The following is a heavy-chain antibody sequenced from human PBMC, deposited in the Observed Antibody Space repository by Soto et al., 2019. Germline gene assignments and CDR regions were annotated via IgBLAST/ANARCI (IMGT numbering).Heavy chain of an antibody. CDR1: GFTFSDYY. D-gene: IGHD3-10*01. CDR2: ISSSGSTI. J-gene: IGHJ4*02. Sequence: PGGSLRLSCAASGFTFSDYYMSWIRQAPGKGLERVSYISSSGSTIYYADSVKGRFTISRDNAKNSLYLQMNSLRAEDTAVYYCARVDGSGSYYNEYYFDYWGQGTLVTVSS. V-gene: IGHV3-11*01. CDR3: ARVDGSGSYYNEYYFDY.